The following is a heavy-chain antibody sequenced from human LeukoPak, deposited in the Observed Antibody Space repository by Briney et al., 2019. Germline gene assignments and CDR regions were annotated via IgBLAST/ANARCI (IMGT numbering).Heavy chain of an antibody. Sequence: ASVKVSCKASGYTFTDYYIHWVRQAPGQGLEWMGWISPNSGGTNYAQKSQGRVTMTRDTSIDTAYMELSRLRSDDTAVYGCARAHCGSIGCYSGFDPWGQGTLATVSS. J-gene: IGHJ5*02. CDR3: ARAHCGSIGCYSGFDP. CDR1: GYTFTDYY. CDR2: ISPNSGGT. D-gene: IGHD2-2*02. V-gene: IGHV1-2*02.